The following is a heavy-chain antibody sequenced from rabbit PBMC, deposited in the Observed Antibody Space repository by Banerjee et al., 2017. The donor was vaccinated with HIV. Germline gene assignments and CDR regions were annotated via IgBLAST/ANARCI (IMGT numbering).Heavy chain of an antibody. CDR1: GIDFSSYYY. D-gene: IGHD1-1*01. CDR3: ARQAGYSPFNL. J-gene: IGHJ6*01. CDR2: IYGGGDDIT. V-gene: IGHV1S45*01. Sequence: QQQLEESGGGLVKPGGTLTLTCKASGIDFSSYYYMCWVRQAPGKGLEWIACIYGGGDDITYYASWAKGRFTISKTSSTTVTLQMTSLTGVDTATYFCARQAGYSPFNLWGPGTLFTVS.